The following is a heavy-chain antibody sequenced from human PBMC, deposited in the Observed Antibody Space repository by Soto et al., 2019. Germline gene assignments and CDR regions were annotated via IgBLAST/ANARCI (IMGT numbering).Heavy chain of an antibody. Sequence: GGSLRLSCAASGFTFSRYWMSWFRQAPVNGLEWVASIKQDGSEKYCVDSVKGRVTISRDNATNSLYLQMTRLRAEDTAVYYYARDLWIRYYYYGMDVWGQASRVAAS. CDR1: GFTFSRYW. CDR3: ARDLWIRYYYYGMDV. J-gene: IGHJ6*02. D-gene: IGHD5-12*01. V-gene: IGHV3-7*03. CDR2: IKQDGSEK.